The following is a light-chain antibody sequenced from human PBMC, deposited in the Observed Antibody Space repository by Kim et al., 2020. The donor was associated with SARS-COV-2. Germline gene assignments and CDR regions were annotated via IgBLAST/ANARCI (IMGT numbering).Light chain of an antibody. Sequence: PGATARITCGGKNIGSKSVHWYQQKPGRAPLLVIFYDDDRPSGIPERLSGSNTGKSATLAISRVEAGDEADYYCQVWDSNSDQWVFGGGTQLTVL. V-gene: IGLV3-21*01. J-gene: IGLJ3*02. CDR1: NIGSKS. CDR3: QVWDSNSDQWV. CDR2: YDD.